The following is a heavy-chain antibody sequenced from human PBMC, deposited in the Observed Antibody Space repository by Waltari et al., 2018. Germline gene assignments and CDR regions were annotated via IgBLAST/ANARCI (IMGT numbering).Heavy chain of an antibody. CDR1: GYSISSGYY. Sequence: QVQLQESGPGLVKPSETLSLTCAVSGYSISSGYYWGWIRQPPGKGLEWIGSIYHSGSTYYNPSLKSRVTISVDTSKTQFSLKLSSVTAADTAVYYCARQSRNWFDPWGQGTLVTVSS. V-gene: IGHV4-38-2*01. D-gene: IGHD2-2*01. CDR3: ARQSRNWFDP. J-gene: IGHJ5*02. CDR2: IYHSGST.